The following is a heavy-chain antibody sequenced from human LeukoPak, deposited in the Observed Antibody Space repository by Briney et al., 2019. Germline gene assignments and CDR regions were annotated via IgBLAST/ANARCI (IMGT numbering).Heavy chain of an antibody. J-gene: IGHJ4*02. CDR3: ARDPKPMLYCSGGSCYSGN. V-gene: IGHV3-7*01. D-gene: IGHD2-15*01. CDR1: GFTFSSYW. CDR2: IKQDGSEK. Sequence: GGSLRLSCAASGFTFSSYWMSWVRQAPRKGLEWVANIKQDGSEKYYVDSVKGRFTISRDNAKNSLYLQMNSLRAEDTAVYYCARDPKPMLYCSGGSCYSGNWGQGTLVTVSS.